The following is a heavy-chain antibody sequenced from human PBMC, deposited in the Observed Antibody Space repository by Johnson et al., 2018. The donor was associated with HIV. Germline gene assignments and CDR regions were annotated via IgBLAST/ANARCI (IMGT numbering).Heavy chain of an antibody. Sequence: QVQLVESGGGVVQPGRSLRLSCGASGFTFSSYAMHWVRQAPVKGLEWVAVISYVGSNRYYADSVKGRFTISRDNSKNTLYLQMNSLRAEDTAVYYCAREKYKRAGATDAFDIWGQGTMVTVSS. V-gene: IGHV3-30*04. CDR3: AREKYKRAGATDAFDI. D-gene: IGHD4/OR15-4a*01. J-gene: IGHJ3*02. CDR2: ISYVGSNR. CDR1: GFTFSSYA.